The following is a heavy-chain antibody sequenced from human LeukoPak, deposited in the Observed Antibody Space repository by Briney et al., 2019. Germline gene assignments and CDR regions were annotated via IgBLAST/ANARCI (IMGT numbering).Heavy chain of an antibody. CDR3: ARDLTDDFWGGYHFDY. CDR1: EFTFSSYS. V-gene: IGHV3-21*01. Sequence: GGSLRLSCAASEFTFSSYSMNWVRQAPGKGLEWVSSISSSSSNYIHYADSVKGRFTISRDTATNSLFLQMNSLRAEDTAVYFCARDLTDDFWGGYHFDYWGQGILVTVSS. CDR2: ISSSSSNYI. D-gene: IGHD3-3*01. J-gene: IGHJ4*02.